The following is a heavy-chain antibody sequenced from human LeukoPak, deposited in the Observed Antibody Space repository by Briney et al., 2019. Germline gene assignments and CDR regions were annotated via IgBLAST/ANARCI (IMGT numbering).Heavy chain of an antibody. V-gene: IGHV3-20*04. CDR2: INWNGGST. Sequence: GGSLRLSCAASGFTFDDYGMSWVRQAPGKGLEWVSGINWNGGSTGYADSVKGRFTISRDHAKNSLYLQVNSLRAEDTALYYCARDGRYYDSSGYSPDFDYWGQGTLVTVSS. CDR1: GFTFDDYG. CDR3: ARDGRYYDSSGYSPDFDY. D-gene: IGHD3-22*01. J-gene: IGHJ4*02.